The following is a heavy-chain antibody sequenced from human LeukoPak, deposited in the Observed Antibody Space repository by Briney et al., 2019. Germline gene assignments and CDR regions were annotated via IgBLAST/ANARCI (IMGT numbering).Heavy chain of an antibody. V-gene: IGHV1-8*01. CDR3: ARGPGIVRGYDSNYVTHDY. CDR1: GYTFTSYD. CDR2: MNPNSGNT. Sequence: ASVKVSCKASGYTFTSYDINWVRQATGQGLEWMGWMNPNSGNTGYAQKFQGRVTMTRNTPISTAYMELSSLRSEDTAVYYCARGPGIVRGYDSNYVTHDYWGQGTLVTVSS. D-gene: IGHD5-12*01. J-gene: IGHJ4*02.